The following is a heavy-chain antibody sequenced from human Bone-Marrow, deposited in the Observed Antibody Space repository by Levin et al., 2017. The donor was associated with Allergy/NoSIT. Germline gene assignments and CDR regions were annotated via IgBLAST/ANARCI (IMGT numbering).Heavy chain of an antibody. V-gene: IGHV4-59*01. D-gene: IGHD1-26*01. J-gene: IGHJ5*02. CDR1: GGSISRYY. CDR2: IYNSGST. Sequence: SETLSLTCTVSGGSISRYYWNWIRQPPGKGLEWIGHIYNSGSTKYNPSLKSRVTILVDTSKNQFSLKLSSVTAADTAVYYCARDGSGSYFNWFDPWGPGTLVTVSS. CDR3: ARDGSGSYFNWFDP.